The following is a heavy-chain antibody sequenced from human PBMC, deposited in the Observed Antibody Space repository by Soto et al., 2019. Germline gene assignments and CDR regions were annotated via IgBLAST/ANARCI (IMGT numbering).Heavy chain of an antibody. CDR2: ISAYNGNT. Sequence: GASLKVSCKASGCTFTSYCISWVRQAPGQGLEWMGWISAYNGNTNYAQKLQGRVTMTTDTSTSTAYMELRSLRSDDTAVYYCARKWLSAFDIWGQGTMVTVSS. D-gene: IGHD3-22*01. CDR3: ARKWLSAFDI. CDR1: GCTFTSYC. J-gene: IGHJ3*02. V-gene: IGHV1-18*01.